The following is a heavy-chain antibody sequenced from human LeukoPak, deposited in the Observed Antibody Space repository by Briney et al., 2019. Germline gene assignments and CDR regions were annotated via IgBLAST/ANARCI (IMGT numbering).Heavy chain of an antibody. CDR2: ISHTGST. D-gene: IGHD2/OR15-2a*01. Sequence: LETLTLTCAVSGYSISSGYYWGWIRQPPGKGLEWIGSISHTGSTYYNPSLKSRVTISMDTSKNQFSLNLNSVTAADTAVYYCARAFDYWGQGTLVTVSS. J-gene: IGHJ4*02. CDR3: ARAFDY. V-gene: IGHV4-38-2*01. CDR1: GYSISSGYY.